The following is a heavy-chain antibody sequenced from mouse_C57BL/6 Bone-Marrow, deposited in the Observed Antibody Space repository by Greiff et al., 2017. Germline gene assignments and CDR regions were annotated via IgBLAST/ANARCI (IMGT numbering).Heavy chain of an antibody. CDR1: GFTFSSYT. J-gene: IGHJ1*03. D-gene: IGHD1-1*01. V-gene: IGHV5-9*01. Sequence: EVKVVESGGGLVKPGGSLKLSCAASGFTFSSYTMSWVRQTPEKRLQWVAALSGGGGNTYYPDSVQGRFTISRDNDKNILYLQMSSLRSEDTALYYCSRQVTTVLATKYFDVWGTGTTVTVSS. CDR3: SRQVTTVLATKYFDV. CDR2: LSGGGGNT.